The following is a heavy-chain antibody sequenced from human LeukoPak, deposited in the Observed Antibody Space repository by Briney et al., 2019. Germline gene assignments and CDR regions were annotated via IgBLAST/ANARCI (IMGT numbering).Heavy chain of an antibody. D-gene: IGHD6-19*01. CDR1: GFTFGDYA. CDR2: IRSEEYGGTP. V-gene: IGHV3-49*04. Sequence: QPGGSLRLSCRGSGFTFGDYAVTWVRQAPGKGLQWVGFIRSEEYGGTPDYATSVEGRFTISRENSESTAYLQINSLRTEDTAVYYCTRALSGWTGYSDFWGQGTVVTVSS. J-gene: IGHJ4*02. CDR3: TRALSGWTGYSDF.